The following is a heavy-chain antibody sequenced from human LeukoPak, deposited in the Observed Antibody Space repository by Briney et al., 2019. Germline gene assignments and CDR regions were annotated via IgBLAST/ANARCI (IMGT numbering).Heavy chain of an antibody. D-gene: IGHD2-2*01. CDR2: ISAYNGDT. Sequence: GASVKVSCKASGYTFTSYGISWVRQAPGRGLERMGWISAYNGDTNYAQKLQGRVTMTTDTSTSTAYMELRSLRSDDTAVYYCARERVAVVVVPAAIRFGYYYYGMDVWGQGTTVTVSS. J-gene: IGHJ6*02. V-gene: IGHV1-18*01. CDR1: GYTFTSYG. CDR3: ARERVAVVVVPAAIRFGYYYYGMDV.